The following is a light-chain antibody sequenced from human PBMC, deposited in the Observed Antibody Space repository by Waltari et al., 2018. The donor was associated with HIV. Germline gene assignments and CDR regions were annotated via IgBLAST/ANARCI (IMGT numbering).Light chain of an antibody. V-gene: IGLV2-8*01. Sequence: QSALTQPPSASGSPGQSVTLSCTGTSSDVGGYNYVSWHQQHPGKAPKLMIYDVIKWPSGVPYRFSGSKSGNTASLTVSGLQPEDEADYYCSSHAGSKVVFGGGTRLTVL. CDR1: SSDVGGYNY. CDR2: DVI. J-gene: IGLJ2*01. CDR3: SSHAGSKVV.